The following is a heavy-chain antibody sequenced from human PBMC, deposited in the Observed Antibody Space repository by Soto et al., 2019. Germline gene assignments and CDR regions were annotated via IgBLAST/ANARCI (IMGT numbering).Heavy chain of an antibody. CDR2: ISSRNNDM. CDR3: ARDANGGFCGA. D-gene: IGHD2-21*01. CDR1: GFTFSSYS. V-gene: IGHV3-21*01. Sequence: EVQLVESGGGLVQPGGSLRLSCAASGFTFSSYSMNWVRQAPGKGLEWVSTISSRNNDMYYVDSVKGRFTISRDNARNSGDLQMRSLRADDTAVYYCARDANGGFCGAWRQGTWVTVSS. J-gene: IGHJ5*02.